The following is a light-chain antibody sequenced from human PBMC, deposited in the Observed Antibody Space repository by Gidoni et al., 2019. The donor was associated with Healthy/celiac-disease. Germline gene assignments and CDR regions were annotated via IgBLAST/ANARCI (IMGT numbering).Light chain of an antibody. J-gene: IGKJ1*01. CDR3: QQYNSYSGT. V-gene: IGKV1-5*01. CDR1: QSISSW. Sequence: IQMTQSPSTLSSSVGDRVTITCRASQSISSWLTWYQQKPGKAPKLLIYDASSLESGVPSTFSGSGSGTEFTLTSSSLQPDDFATYYCQQYNSYSGTFGQGTKVEIK. CDR2: DAS.